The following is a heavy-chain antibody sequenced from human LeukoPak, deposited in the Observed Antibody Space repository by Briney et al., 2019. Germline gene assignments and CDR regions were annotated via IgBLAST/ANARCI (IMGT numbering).Heavy chain of an antibody. CDR3: ARGQRYSGYDCFDY. J-gene: IGHJ4*02. CDR2: ISSSGSTI. V-gene: IGHV3-11*01. Sequence: GGSLRLSCAASGFTFSDYYMSWIRQAPGKGLEWVSYISSSGSTIYYADSVKGGFIMSRENAKKLLDLQMNSLRAEDTAVYYCARGQRYSGYDCFDYWGQGTLVTVPS. CDR1: GFTFSDYY. D-gene: IGHD5-12*01.